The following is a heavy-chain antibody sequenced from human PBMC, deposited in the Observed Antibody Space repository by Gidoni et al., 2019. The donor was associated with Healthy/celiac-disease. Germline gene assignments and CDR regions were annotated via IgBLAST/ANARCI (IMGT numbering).Heavy chain of an antibody. D-gene: IGHD3-22*01. Sequence: EVQLVESGGGLVKPGGSLSLSCEASEIPFSSYSMKWIRQAPGKGLEWVSSIISSSSYIYYADSVKGRFTISRDNAKNALYLQMNSLRAEDTAVYYCARDSSGYYHDDAFDIWGQGTMVTVSS. CDR3: ARDSSGYYHDDAFDI. CDR2: IISSSSYI. CDR1: EIPFSSYS. V-gene: IGHV3-21*01. J-gene: IGHJ3*02.